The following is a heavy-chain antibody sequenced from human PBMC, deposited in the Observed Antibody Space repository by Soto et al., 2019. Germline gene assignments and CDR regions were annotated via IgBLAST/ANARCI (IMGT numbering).Heavy chain of an antibody. Sequence: QVQLVQSGAEVKKPGASVKVSCKASGYTFTGYYMHWVRQAPGQGLEWMGWSNPNSGGTNYAQKLQGRFTMTRDTSISTAYLELSRLGSDDTAVYYCAASGSSSPWGYYYYYGMDVWGQGTTVTVSS. CDR2: SNPNSGGT. CDR3: AASGSSSPWGYYYYYGMDV. V-gene: IGHV1-2*02. CDR1: GYTFTGYY. D-gene: IGHD6-6*01. J-gene: IGHJ6*02.